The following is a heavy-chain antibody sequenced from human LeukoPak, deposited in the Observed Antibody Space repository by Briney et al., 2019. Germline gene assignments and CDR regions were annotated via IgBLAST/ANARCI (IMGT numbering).Heavy chain of an antibody. V-gene: IGHV3-23*01. Sequence: GSLRLSCAASGFTLRSYAMSWVRQAPGKGLEWVSAISDSGGSTYYADSVKGRFTISRDNSKNTLYLQMNSLRAEDTAVYYCAKDRAGTTSFDIWGQGTMVTVSS. CDR1: GFTLRSYA. CDR3: AKDRAGTTSFDI. CDR2: ISDSGGST. D-gene: IGHD1-1*01. J-gene: IGHJ3*02.